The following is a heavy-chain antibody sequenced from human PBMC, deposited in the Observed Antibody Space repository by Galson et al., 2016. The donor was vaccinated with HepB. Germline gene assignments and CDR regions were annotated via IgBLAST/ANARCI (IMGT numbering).Heavy chain of an antibody. CDR3: AKGDCSTSSCFSLHY. CDR2: ISWHSRSI. V-gene: IGHV3-9*03. J-gene: IGHJ4*02. D-gene: IGHD2-2*01. Sequence: SGFTFEDYTMHWVRQAPGKGLEWVSSISWHSRSIGYADSVKGRFTISRDNAKNSVYPEMNSLRSEDMALYYCAKGDCSTSSCFSLHYWGQGTLVTVSS. CDR1: GFTFEDYT.